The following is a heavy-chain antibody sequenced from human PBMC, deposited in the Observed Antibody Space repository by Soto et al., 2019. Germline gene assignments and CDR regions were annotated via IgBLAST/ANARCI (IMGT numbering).Heavy chain of an antibody. CDR1: GFSFGDYA. Sequence: SLRLSCTASGFSFGDYAMSWFRQAPGKGLEWVGFIRSKAYGGTTEYAASVKGRFTISRDDSKSIAYLQMNSLKTEDTAVYYCTRGSEGVEMATTLYYYYGMDVWGQGTTVTVSS. CDR3: TRGSEGVEMATTLYYYYGMDV. J-gene: IGHJ6*02. D-gene: IGHD5-12*01. CDR2: IRSKAYGGTT. V-gene: IGHV3-49*03.